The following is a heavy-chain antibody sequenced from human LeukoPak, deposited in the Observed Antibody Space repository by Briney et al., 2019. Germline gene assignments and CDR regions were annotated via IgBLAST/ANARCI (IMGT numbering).Heavy chain of an antibody. J-gene: IGHJ4*02. Sequence: SETLSLTCTVSGGSISSGSYYWSWIRQPAGKGLEWIGRIYTSGSTYYNPSLKSRVTISVDTSKNQFSLKLSSVTAADTAVYYCARDEGGGYGNFDYWGQGTLVTVSS. CDR3: ARDEGGGYGNFDY. CDR2: IYTSGST. CDR1: GGSISSGSYY. V-gene: IGHV4-61*02. D-gene: IGHD5-12*01.